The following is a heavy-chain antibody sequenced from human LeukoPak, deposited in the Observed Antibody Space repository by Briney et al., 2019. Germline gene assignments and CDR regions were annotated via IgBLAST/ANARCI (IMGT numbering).Heavy chain of an antibody. CDR2: INAGNGNT. Sequence: GASVKVSCKASGYTFTSYAMHWVRQAPGQRLEWXXXINAGNGNTKYSQKFQGRVTITRDTSASTAYMELSSLRSEDTAVYYCARGPDFDWPMRPFDYWGQGTLVTVSS. CDR3: ARGPDFDWPMRPFDY. D-gene: IGHD3-9*01. CDR1: GYTFTSYA. J-gene: IGHJ4*02. V-gene: IGHV1-3*01.